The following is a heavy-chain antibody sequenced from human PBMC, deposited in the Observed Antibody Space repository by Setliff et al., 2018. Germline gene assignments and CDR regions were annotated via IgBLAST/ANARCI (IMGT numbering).Heavy chain of an antibody. D-gene: IGHD2-8*01. CDR3: ARILGYCTNTRCYLFVY. Sequence: GGSLRLSCSASGFIFNSYSINWVRRAPGKGLEWVSSISASGTYTYYRDSVKGRFTISRDNTENSAHLQMNNLSAEDTAVYYCARILGYCTNTRCYLFVYWGQGSLVTVSS. J-gene: IGHJ4*02. CDR1: GFIFNSYS. V-gene: IGHV3-21*06. CDR2: ISASGTYT.